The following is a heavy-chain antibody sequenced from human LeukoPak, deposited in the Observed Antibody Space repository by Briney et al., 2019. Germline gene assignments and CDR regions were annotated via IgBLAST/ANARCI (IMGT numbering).Heavy chain of an antibody. Sequence: SETLSLTCTVSGGSISSSSYYWGWIRQPPGKGLEWIGEINHSGSTNYNPSLKSRVTISVDTSKNQFSLKLSSVTAADTAVYYCARGYYSGSYYFDYWGQGTLVTVSS. CDR1: GGSISSSSYY. V-gene: IGHV4-39*07. D-gene: IGHD1-26*01. CDR3: ARGYYSGSYYFDY. J-gene: IGHJ4*02. CDR2: INHSGST.